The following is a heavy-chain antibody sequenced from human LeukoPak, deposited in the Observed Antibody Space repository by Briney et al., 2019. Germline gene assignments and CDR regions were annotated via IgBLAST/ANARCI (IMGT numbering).Heavy chain of an antibody. CDR1: GFTFSSYS. D-gene: IGHD3-10*01. CDR2: ISSSSSYI. CDR3: ARDRPEWFGESYAFDI. J-gene: IGHJ3*02. Sequence: GGSLRLSCAASGFTFSSYSMNWVRQAPGKGLEWVSSISSSSSYIYYADSVKGRFTISRDNAKNSLYLQMNSLRAEDTAVYYRARDRPEWFGESYAFDIWGQGTMVTVSS. V-gene: IGHV3-21*01.